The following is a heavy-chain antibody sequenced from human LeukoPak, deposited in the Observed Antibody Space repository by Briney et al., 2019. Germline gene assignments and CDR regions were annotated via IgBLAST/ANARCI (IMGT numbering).Heavy chain of an antibody. Sequence: ASVKVSCKASGYTFTSYGISWVRQAPGQGLEWMGWISAYNGNTNYAQKLQGRVTMTTDTSTSTAYMELRSLRSDDTAVYYCARDPLGGIVVVPAAADAFDIWGQGTMVTVSS. CDR1: GYTFTSYG. CDR3: ARDPLGGIVVVPAAADAFDI. J-gene: IGHJ3*02. CDR2: ISAYNGNT. D-gene: IGHD2-2*01. V-gene: IGHV1-18*01.